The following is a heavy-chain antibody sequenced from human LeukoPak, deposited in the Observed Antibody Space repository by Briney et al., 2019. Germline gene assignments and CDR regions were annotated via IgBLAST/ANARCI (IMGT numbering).Heavy chain of an antibody. V-gene: IGHV4-4*02. Sequence: SGTLSLTCAVSGGSISSSNWWSWVRQPPGKGLEWIGEIYHSGSSNYNPSLKSRVTISVDKSKNQFSLKLSSVTAADTAVYYCASLLSCSGTSCYGYNWFDPWGQGTLVTVSS. CDR1: GGSISSSNW. D-gene: IGHD2-2*01. CDR3: ASLLSCSGTSCYGYNWFDP. J-gene: IGHJ5*02. CDR2: IYHSGSS.